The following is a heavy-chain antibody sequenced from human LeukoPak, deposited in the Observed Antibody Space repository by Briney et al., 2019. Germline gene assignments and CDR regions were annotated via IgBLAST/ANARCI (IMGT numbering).Heavy chain of an antibody. CDR1: GYTFTGYY. Sequence: ASVKVSCKASGYTFTGYYMHWVRQAPGQGLERMGIINPSGGSTSYAQKFQGRVTMTRDMSTSTVYMELSSLRSEDTAVYYCARDHRGIAVGPPGTGWFDPWGQGTLVTVSS. V-gene: IGHV1-46*01. CDR2: INPSGGST. J-gene: IGHJ5*02. D-gene: IGHD6-19*01. CDR3: ARDHRGIAVGPPGTGWFDP.